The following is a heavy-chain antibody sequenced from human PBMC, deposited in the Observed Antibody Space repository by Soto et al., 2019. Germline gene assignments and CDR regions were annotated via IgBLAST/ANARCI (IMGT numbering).Heavy chain of an antibody. CDR1: GASISSHY. J-gene: IGHJ4*02. D-gene: IGHD2-15*01. Sequence: SETLSLTCTVSGASISSHYWSWIRQSPGKGLEWIGYIHKSGGTNYNPSLKSRITIAVDKSKNQFSLNLYSVTAADTAVYYCAVSVYCSGGSCYSGLFASWPKGTLVTVSS. CDR2: IHKSGGT. V-gene: IGHV4-59*11. CDR3: AVSVYCSGGSCYSGLFAS.